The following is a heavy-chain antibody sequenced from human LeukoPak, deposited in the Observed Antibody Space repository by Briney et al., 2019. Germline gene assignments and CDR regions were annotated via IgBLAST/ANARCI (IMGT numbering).Heavy chain of an antibody. CDR2: ISSSGSTI. J-gene: IGHJ4*02. CDR1: GFTFSDYY. Sequence: GGSLRLSCAASGFTFSDYYMSWIRQAPGKGLEWVSYISSSGSTIYYADSVKGRFTLSRDNAKNSMYLQMNSLRAEDTAIYFCARGISGSALYYFDYWGQGTLVTVSS. D-gene: IGHD1-20*01. CDR3: ARGISGSALYYFDY. V-gene: IGHV3-11*04.